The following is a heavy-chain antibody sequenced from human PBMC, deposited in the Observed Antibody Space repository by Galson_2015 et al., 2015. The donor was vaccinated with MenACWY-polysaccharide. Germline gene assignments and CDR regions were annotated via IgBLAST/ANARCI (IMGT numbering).Heavy chain of an antibody. CDR1: GGSISSYY. CDR2: IYYSGST. Sequence: VPGGSISSYYWSWIRQPPGKGLEWIGYIYYSGSTNYNPSLKSRVTISVDTSKNQFSLKLSSVTAADTAVYYCARERSDIVVVLGANGAFDIWGQGTMGTVSS. D-gene: IGHD2-2*01. V-gene: IGHV4-59*01. J-gene: IGHJ3*02. CDR3: ARERSDIVVVLGANGAFDI.